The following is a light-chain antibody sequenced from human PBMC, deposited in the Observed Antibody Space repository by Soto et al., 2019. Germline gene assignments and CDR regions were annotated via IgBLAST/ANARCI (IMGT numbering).Light chain of an antibody. Sequence: QSALTQPASLSGSPGQSITISCTGTSSDIGAYDYVSWFQQHPGKAPKLMISEVNNRPSGVSNRFSGSKSGNTAYLTISGLQVEDEAKYFCFSFTTTSTNVFGTGTKVTLL. V-gene: IGLV2-14*01. CDR1: SSDIGAYDY. CDR3: FSFTTTSTNV. CDR2: EVN. J-gene: IGLJ1*01.